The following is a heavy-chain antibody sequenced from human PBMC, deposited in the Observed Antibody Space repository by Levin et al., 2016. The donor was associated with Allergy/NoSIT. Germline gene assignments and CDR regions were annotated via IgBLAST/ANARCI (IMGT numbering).Heavy chain of an antibody. CDR2: MKPHSGNA. J-gene: IGHJ4*02. Sequence: ASVKVSCKASGYTFSSYEINWVRQAPGQGLEWMGWMKPHSGNAGSAQKFQGRVSMTSNTSIDTAYMELINVTPDDTAVYYCARSDFWSGESDVYYFDLWGQGTLVTVSS. CDR1: GYTFSSYE. CDR3: ARSDFWSGESDVYYFDL. V-gene: IGHV1-8*02. D-gene: IGHD3-3*01.